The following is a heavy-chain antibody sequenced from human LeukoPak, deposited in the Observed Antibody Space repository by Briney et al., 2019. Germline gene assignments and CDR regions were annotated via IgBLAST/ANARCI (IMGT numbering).Heavy chain of an antibody. Sequence: SGTLSLTCAVYGGSFSGYYWSWIRQPPGKGLEWIGEINHSGSTNYNPSLKSRVTISVDTSKNQFSLKLSSVTAADTAVYYCAIIRVDTAMNWFDPWGQGTLVTVSS. CDR1: GGSFSGYY. J-gene: IGHJ5*02. CDR2: INHSGST. D-gene: IGHD5-18*01. V-gene: IGHV4-34*01. CDR3: AIIRVDTAMNWFDP.